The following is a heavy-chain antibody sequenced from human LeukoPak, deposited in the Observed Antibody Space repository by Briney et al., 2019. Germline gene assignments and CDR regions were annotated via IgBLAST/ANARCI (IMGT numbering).Heavy chain of an antibody. V-gene: IGHV3-7*01. CDR3: ARGRRDYDILTGYRYYYYMDV. CDR2: IKQDGSEK. CDR1: GFTFSSYW. D-gene: IGHD3-9*01. Sequence: GGSLRLSCAASGFTFSSYWMSWVRQAPGKGLEWVANIKQDGSEKYYVDSVKGRFTISRDNAKNSLYLQMNSLRAEDTAVYYCARGRRDYDILTGYRYYYYMDVWGKGTTVTVSS. J-gene: IGHJ6*03.